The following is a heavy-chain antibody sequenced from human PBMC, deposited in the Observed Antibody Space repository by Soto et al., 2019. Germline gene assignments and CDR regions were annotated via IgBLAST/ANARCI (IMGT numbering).Heavy chain of an antibody. D-gene: IGHD3-22*01. CDR2: IYYSGST. CDR1: GGSISSYY. CDR3: ARISYYYDSSGGGFDP. Sequence: QVQLQESGPGLVKPSETLSLTCTVSGGSISSYYWSWIRQPPGKGLEWIGYIYYSGSTNYNPSLKSRVTISVDTSKNQFSLKLSSVTAADTAVYYCARISYYYDSSGGGFDPWGQGTLLTVSS. V-gene: IGHV4-59*08. J-gene: IGHJ5*02.